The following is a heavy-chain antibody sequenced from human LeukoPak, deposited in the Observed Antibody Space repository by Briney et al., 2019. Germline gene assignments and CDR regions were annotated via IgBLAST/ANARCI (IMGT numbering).Heavy chain of an antibody. J-gene: IGHJ4*02. D-gene: IGHD3-22*01. CDR2: LHYGGST. V-gene: IGHV4-39*01. CDR1: GGSISSSSYY. Sequence: SETLSLTCTVSGGSISSSSYYWGWIRQPPGKGLEWIGSLHYGGSTYYNPSLKSRVTISVDTSKKQISLKQNSVTAADTAVYYCARLTFHYDGSGYYFDYWGQGTLVTVSS. CDR3: ARLTFHYDGSGYYFDY.